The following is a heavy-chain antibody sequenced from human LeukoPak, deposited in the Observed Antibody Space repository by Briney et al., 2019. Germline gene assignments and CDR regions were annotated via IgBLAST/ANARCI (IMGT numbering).Heavy chain of an antibody. J-gene: IGHJ4*02. CDR2: INHSGSA. CDR3: ARGQGTVTTH. Sequence: SETLSLTCAVSGGSFSGYYWTWIRQPPGKGLEWIGEINHSGSANYNPSLKSRVTISLDTSKNQFSLKLSSVTAADTAVYYRARGQGTVTTHWGQGTLVTVSS. CDR1: GGSFSGYY. D-gene: IGHD4-17*01. V-gene: IGHV4-34*01.